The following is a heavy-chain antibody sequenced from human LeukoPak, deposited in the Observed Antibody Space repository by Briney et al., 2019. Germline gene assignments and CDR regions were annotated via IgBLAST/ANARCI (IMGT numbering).Heavy chain of an antibody. V-gene: IGHV4-34*01. CDR3: ARGRIAAAGTVPNYFDS. CDR1: GASFSGYY. J-gene: IGHJ4*02. Sequence: SGTLSLTCAVSGASFSGYYWSWIRRPPGKGLEWIGEINHSGSTNYNLSLKSRVTISVDTSKNQFSLKLSSVTAADTAVYYCARGRIAAAGTVPNYFDSWGQGTLVTVSS. CDR2: INHSGST. D-gene: IGHD6-13*01.